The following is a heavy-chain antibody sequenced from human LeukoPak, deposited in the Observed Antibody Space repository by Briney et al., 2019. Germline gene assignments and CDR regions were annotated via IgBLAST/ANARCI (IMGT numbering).Heavy chain of an antibody. J-gene: IGHJ4*02. CDR2: INSDGSST. CDR3: ARDPYYYDSSGYYRDDYFDY. V-gene: IGHV3-74*01. CDR1: GFTSSSYW. Sequence: GGSLRLSCAASGFTSSSYWMHWVRQAPGKGLVWVSRINSDGSSTSYADSVKGRFTISRDNAKNTLYLQMNSLRAEDTAVYYCARDPYYYDSSGYYRDDYFDYWGQGTLVTVSS. D-gene: IGHD3-22*01.